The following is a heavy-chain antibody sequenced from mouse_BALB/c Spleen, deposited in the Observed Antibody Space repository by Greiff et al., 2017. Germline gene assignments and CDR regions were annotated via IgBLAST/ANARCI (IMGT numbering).Heavy chain of an antibody. V-gene: IGHV14-3*02. CDR1: GFNIKDTY. J-gene: IGHJ3*01. Sequence: VQLQQSGAELVKPGASVKLSCTASGFNIKDTYMHWVKQRPEQGLEWIGRIDPANGNTKYDPKFQGKATITADTSSNPAYLQLSTLTSEDTAVYYCARESYDYGFAYWGQGTLVTVSA. D-gene: IGHD2-4*01. CDR2: IDPANGNT. CDR3: ARESYDYGFAY.